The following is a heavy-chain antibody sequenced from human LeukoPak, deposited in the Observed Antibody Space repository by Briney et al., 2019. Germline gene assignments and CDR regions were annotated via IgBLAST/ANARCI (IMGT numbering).Heavy chain of an antibody. CDR3: ARDPPTGMASGRQDH. V-gene: IGHV1-18*01. CDR2: ISAYNGNT. D-gene: IGHD4-4*01. J-gene: IGHJ4*02. Sequence: ASVKVSCKASGYTFTSYDISWVRQAPGQGLEWMGWISAYNGNTKYAQKFQGRVSMTTDTSTRTAYMELRSLRSEDTAVYYCARDPPTGMASGRQDHWGQGTLVTVSS. CDR1: GYTFTSYD.